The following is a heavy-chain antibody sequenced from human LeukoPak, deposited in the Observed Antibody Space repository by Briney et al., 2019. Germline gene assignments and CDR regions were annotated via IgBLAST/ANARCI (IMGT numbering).Heavy chain of an antibody. CDR1: GFTFSSYG. D-gene: IGHD3-22*01. CDR2: ITATSSST. CDR3: AKDIRLYYYDSSGSDY. J-gene: IGHJ4*02. Sequence: PGGSLRLSCAASGFTFSSYGMSWVRQAPEKGLEWVSAITATSSSTHDADSVQGRFTISRDNSKNTLYLQMNSLRAEDTAVYYCAKDIRLYYYDSSGSDYWGQGTLVTVSS. V-gene: IGHV3-23*01.